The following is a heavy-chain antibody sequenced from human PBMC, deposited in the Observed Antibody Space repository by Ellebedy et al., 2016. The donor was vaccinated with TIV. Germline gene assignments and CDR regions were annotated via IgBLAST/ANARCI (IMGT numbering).Heavy chain of an antibody. Sequence: GESLKISCAASGFTFSSYSMNWVRQAPGKGLEWVSSISSSSSYIYYADSVKGRFTISRDNAKNSLYLQMNSLRAEDTAVYYCARDPGRYFDRLGIDYWGQGTLVTVSS. J-gene: IGHJ4*02. CDR2: ISSSSSYI. CDR3: ARDPGRYFDRLGIDY. D-gene: IGHD3-9*01. V-gene: IGHV3-21*01. CDR1: GFTFSSYS.